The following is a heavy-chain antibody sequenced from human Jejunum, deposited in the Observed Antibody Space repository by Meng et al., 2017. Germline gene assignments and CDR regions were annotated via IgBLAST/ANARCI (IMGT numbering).Heavy chain of an antibody. V-gene: IGHV1-18*01. CDR1: GYIFVNYA. CDR2: IIPSNGQT. J-gene: IGHJ4*02. Sequence: ASVKVSCKASGYIFVNYAVSWVRQAPGQGLEWMGWIIPSNGQTNYAQKVQDRVTMTTDTSTGTAYMELRSLRSDDTAFYYCAKVSVGATSGEYWGQGTLVTVSS. D-gene: IGHD1-26*01. CDR3: AKVSVGATSGEY.